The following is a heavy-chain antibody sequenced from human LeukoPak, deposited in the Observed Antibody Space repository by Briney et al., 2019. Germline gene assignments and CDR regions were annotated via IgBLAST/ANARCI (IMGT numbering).Heavy chain of an antibody. CDR1: GFTFSTYV. Sequence: GGSLRLSCTASGFTFSTYVMVWVRRAPGKGLEWVSAISGSGGSTYYADSVKGRFTISRDNSKNTLYLQTNSLRAEDTAVYYCAKDLWFGELLNWFDPWGQGTLVTVSS. J-gene: IGHJ5*02. CDR2: ISGSGGST. CDR3: AKDLWFGELLNWFDP. V-gene: IGHV3-23*01. D-gene: IGHD3-10*01.